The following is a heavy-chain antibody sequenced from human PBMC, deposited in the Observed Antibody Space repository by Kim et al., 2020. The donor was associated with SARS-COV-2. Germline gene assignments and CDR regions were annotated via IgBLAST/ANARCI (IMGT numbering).Heavy chain of an antibody. CDR1: GYTFTSYG. D-gene: IGHD2-2*01. CDR2: ISAYNGNT. J-gene: IGHJ6*02. CDR3: ARESVCDCSSTSVWGYYYYGMDV. Sequence: ASVKVSCKASGYTFTSYGISWVRQAPGQGLEWMGWISAYNGNTNYAQKLQGRVTMTTDTSTSTAYMELRSLRSDDTAVYYCARESVCDCSSTSVWGYYYYGMDVWGQGATGTVS. V-gene: IGHV1-18*01.